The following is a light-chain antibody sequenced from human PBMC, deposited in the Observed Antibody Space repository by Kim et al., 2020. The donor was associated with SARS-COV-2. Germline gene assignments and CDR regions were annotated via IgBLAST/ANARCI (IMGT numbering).Light chain of an antibody. J-gene: IGLJ2*01. V-gene: IGLV3-21*03. CDR3: QVWDSSSDLHVV. Sequence: KTARITYGGNKIGSKSVHWYQKEPGQAPVLVVYDDSDRPSGIPKRFSGSNSGNTATLTISRVEAGDEADYYCQVWDSSSDLHVVFGGGTQLTVL. CDR1: KIGSKS. CDR2: DDS.